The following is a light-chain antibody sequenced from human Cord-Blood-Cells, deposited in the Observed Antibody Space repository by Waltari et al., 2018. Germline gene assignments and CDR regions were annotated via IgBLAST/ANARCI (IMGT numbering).Light chain of an antibody. V-gene: IGLV2-14*01. CDR1: SSDVGGYNY. Sequence: QSALTQPASVSGSPGQSITISCTGPSSDVGGYNYVSWYQQHPGKAPKLMIYDVRNRPSGVSNRFSGSKSGNTASLTISGLQAEDEADYYCSSYTSSSTLVVFGGGTKLTVL. CDR3: SSYTSSSTLVV. J-gene: IGLJ2*01. CDR2: DVR.